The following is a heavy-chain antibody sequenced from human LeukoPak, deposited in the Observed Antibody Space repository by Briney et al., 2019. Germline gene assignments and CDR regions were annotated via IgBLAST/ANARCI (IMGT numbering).Heavy chain of an antibody. V-gene: IGHV3-21*01. Sequence: GGSLRLSCAASGFTFSTYTMHWVRQAPGKGLEWVSCIDISGTSMYYADSVKGRFTISRDNAKNSLFLQMHSPRAEDTAVYYCARPSRSGYSTGWPDYWGQGTLVTVSS. CDR2: IDISGTSM. J-gene: IGHJ4*02. CDR1: GFTFSTYT. D-gene: IGHD6-19*01. CDR3: ARPSRSGYSTGWPDY.